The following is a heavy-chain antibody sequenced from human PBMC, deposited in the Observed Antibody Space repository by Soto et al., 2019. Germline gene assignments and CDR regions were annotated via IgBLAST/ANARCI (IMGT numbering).Heavy chain of an antibody. D-gene: IGHD2-21*02. CDR3: AKDDFTDRGDDYFDY. CDR2: IGASGDIT. V-gene: IGHV3-23*01. Sequence: GSLLLSCSASGFSFTNFAMSWVRQAPGKGLEWVAGIGASGDITWYADSVKGRLSISRDNSKNTLYLQLNSLRFEDTAVYYCAKDDFTDRGDDYFDYWGPGTLVTVYS. CDR1: GFSFTNFA. J-gene: IGHJ4*02.